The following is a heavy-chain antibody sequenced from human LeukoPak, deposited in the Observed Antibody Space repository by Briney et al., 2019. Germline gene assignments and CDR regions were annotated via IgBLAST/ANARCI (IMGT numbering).Heavy chain of an antibody. D-gene: IGHD3-22*01. CDR2: INHSGST. CDR1: GVSFSGYY. V-gene: IGHV4-34*01. CDR3: ARGRMHYYDSSGYYYRARDFDY. Sequence: SETLSLTCAVYGVSFSGYYWSWIRQPPGKGLEWIGEINHSGSTNYNPSLKSRVTISVDTSKNQFSLKLSSVTAADTAVYYCARGRMHYYDSSGYYYRARDFDYWGQGTLVTVSS. J-gene: IGHJ4*02.